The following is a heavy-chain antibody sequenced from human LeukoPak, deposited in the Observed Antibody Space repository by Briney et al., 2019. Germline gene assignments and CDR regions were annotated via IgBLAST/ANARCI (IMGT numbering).Heavy chain of an antibody. D-gene: IGHD2-15*01. CDR1: GGSINSYY. Sequence: SETLSLTCTVSGGSINSYYWSWIRQPPGKGLEWIGYFYYSGSTNYNPSLKSRVTISVDTSKNQFSLSLTSVTAADTAVYYCARRGTAYCRGGNCYSDKYFDYWGQGTQVTVSS. V-gene: IGHV4-59*12. J-gene: IGHJ4*02. CDR3: ARRGTAYCRGGNCYSDKYFDY. CDR2: FYYSGST.